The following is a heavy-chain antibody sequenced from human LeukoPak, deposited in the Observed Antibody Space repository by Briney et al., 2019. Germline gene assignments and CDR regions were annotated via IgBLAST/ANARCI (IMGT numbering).Heavy chain of an antibody. J-gene: IGHJ4*02. CDR1: GFTFSSYA. CDR3: ARDRYYDFWSGYYTDVLGY. D-gene: IGHD3-3*01. V-gene: IGHV3-30*04. CDR2: ISYDGSNK. Sequence: GGSLRLSCAASGFTFSSYAMHWVRQAPGKGLEWVAIISYDGSNKYYADSVKGRFTISRDNSKNTLYLQVNSLRAEDTAVHYCARDRYYDFWSGYYTDVLGYWGQGTLVTVSS.